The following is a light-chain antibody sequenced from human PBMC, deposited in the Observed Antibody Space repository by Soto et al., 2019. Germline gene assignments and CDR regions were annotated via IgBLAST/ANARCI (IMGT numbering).Light chain of an antibody. Sequence: QSVLTQPPSASGTPGQRVTISCSGSSSNIGSNYVYWYQQLPGTAPKLLIYRNNQRPSGVPDRFSGSKSGTSASLAISGLRSEDDADYYCAAWDDSLSGGVFGGGTKVTVL. V-gene: IGLV1-47*01. CDR2: RNN. CDR3: AAWDDSLSGGV. CDR1: SSNIGSNY. J-gene: IGLJ3*02.